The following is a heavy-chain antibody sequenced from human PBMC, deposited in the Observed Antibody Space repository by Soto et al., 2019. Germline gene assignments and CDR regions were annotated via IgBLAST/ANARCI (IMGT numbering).Heavy chain of an antibody. J-gene: IGHJ4*02. CDR1: GYTFTGCY. CDR2: INPNSGGT. CDR3: ARVLRGSWLFDY. Sequence: ASVKVSCKASGYTFTGCYMHWVRQAPGQGLEWMGWINPNSGGTNYAQKFQGRVTMTRDTSISTAYMELSRLRSDDTAVYYCARVLRGSWLFDYWGQGTLVTVSS. D-gene: IGHD6-13*01. V-gene: IGHV1-2*02.